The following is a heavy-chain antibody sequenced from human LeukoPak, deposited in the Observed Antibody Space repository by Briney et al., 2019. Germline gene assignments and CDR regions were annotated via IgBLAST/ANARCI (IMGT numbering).Heavy chain of an antibody. V-gene: IGHV3-66*01. CDR2: IYSGGST. D-gene: IGHD6-13*01. CDR3: ARDLRSSYSSSWNDDFDI. J-gene: IGHJ3*02. Sequence: GGSLRLSCAASGFTVSSNYMSWVRQAPGKGLEWVSVIYSGGSTYYADSVKGRFTISRDNSKNTLYLQMNSLRAEDTAVYYCARDLRSSYSSSWNDDFDIWGQGTMVTVPS. CDR1: GFTVSSNY.